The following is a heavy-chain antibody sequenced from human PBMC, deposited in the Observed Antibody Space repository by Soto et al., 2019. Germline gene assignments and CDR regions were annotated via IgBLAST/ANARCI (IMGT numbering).Heavy chain of an antibody. CDR2: IYWDDDK. D-gene: IGHD2-21*02. CDR3: AHGSCFGADCYPNPYFDF. CDR1: GFSLSTTEEG. Sequence: QITLKESGPTLVKPTQTLTLTCTFSGFSLSTTEEGVGWIRQPPGKAPEWLALIYWDDDKRYSPSLKTRLTITKDTSTNQVVLTVTNVDPVDTATSDCAHGSCFGADCYPNPYFDFWGQGILVTVSS. J-gene: IGHJ4*02. V-gene: IGHV2-5*02.